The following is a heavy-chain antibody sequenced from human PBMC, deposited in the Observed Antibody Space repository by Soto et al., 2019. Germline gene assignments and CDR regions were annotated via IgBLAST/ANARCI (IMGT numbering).Heavy chain of an antibody. J-gene: IGHJ6*02. CDR2: INSSGCST. Sequence: ASVKVSCKASGYTFTSYYMHWVRQAPGQGLEWKGIINSSGCSTSYAQKFQGRVTMTRDTSTITVYMELSSLRSEDTAVYYCARGSGPGGTYYDFWSGSGYYGMDVWGQGTTVTVSS. CDR1: GYTFTSYY. D-gene: IGHD3-3*01. V-gene: IGHV1-46*01. CDR3: ARGSGPGGTYYDFWSGSGYYGMDV.